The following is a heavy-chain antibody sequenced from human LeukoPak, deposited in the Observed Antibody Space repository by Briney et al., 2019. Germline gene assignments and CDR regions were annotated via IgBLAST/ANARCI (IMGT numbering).Heavy chain of an antibody. V-gene: IGHV4-30-4*01. J-gene: IGHJ4*02. CDR2: IYYSGST. CDR1: GGSISSGDYY. CDR3: ARGGPALDTAMVTGHYLYDY. D-gene: IGHD5-18*01. Sequence: KTSETLSLTCTVSGGSISSGDYYWSWIRQPPGKGLEWIGYIYYSGSTYYNPSLKSRVTISVDTSKNQFSLKLSSVTAADTAVYYCARGGPALDTAMVTGHYLYDYWGQGTLVTVSS.